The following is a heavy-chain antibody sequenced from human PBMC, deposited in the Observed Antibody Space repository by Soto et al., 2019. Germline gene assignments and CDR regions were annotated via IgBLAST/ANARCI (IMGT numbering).Heavy chain of an antibody. CDR2: ISYDGSNK. J-gene: IGHJ3*02. Sequence: GGSLRLSCAASGFTFSSYAMHWVRQAPGKGLEWVAVISYDGSNKYYADSVKSRFTISRDNSKNTLYLQMNSLRAEDTAVYYCAREVGYYYDSSGTDPGAFDIWGQGTMVTVSS. CDR1: GFTFSSYA. CDR3: AREVGYYYDSSGTDPGAFDI. V-gene: IGHV3-30-3*01. D-gene: IGHD3-22*01.